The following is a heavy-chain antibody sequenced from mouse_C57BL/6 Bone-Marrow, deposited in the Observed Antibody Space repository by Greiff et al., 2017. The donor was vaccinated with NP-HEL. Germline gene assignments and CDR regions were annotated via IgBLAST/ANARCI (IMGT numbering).Heavy chain of an antibody. Sequence: EVQLVESGGDLVKPGGSLKLSCAASGFTFSSYGMSWVRQTPDKRLEWVATISSGGSYTYYPDSVKGRFTISRDNAKNTLYLQMSSLKSEDTAMYYCARQGTMVTTVDYWGQGTTLTVSS. CDR1: GFTFSSYG. D-gene: IGHD2-2*01. J-gene: IGHJ2*01. V-gene: IGHV5-6*01. CDR3: ARQGTMVTTVDY. CDR2: ISSGGSYT.